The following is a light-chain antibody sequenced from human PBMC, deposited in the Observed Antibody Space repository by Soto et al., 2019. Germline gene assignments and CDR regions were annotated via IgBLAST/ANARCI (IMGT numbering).Light chain of an antibody. CDR2: DAS. J-gene: IGKJ5*01. CDR3: QHYGTSPGT. Sequence: EIVLTQSPGTLSLAPGERATLSCRASQSVSSYLAWYQQKPGQAPRLLSYDASNRATGIPDRFSGSGSGTDFTLTISRLEPEDFAVYYCQHYGTSPGTFGQGTRLEI. CDR1: QSVSSY. V-gene: IGKV3-20*01.